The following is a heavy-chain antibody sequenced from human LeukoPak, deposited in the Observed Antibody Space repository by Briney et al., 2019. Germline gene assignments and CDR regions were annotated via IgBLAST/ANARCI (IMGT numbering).Heavy chain of an antibody. D-gene: IGHD1-14*01. CDR2: IYYSGST. CDR1: GGSISSSSYY. V-gene: IGHV4-39*07. J-gene: IGHJ4*02. Sequence: SETLSLTCSVSGGSISSSSYYWGWIRQPPGKGLERIGSIYYSGSTYYNPSLKSRVTISVDTSKNQFSLKLTSVTAADTAVYYCARAPEYGLYYLDYWGQGTLVTVSS. CDR3: ARAPEYGLYYLDY.